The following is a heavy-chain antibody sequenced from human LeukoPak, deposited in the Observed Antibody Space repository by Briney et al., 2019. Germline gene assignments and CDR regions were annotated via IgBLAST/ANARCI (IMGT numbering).Heavy chain of an antibody. Sequence: SETLSLTCTVSGGSLSSYYWSWIRQPPGEGLEWIGNIFYSGSPNYNPSLKSRVTTSFDTSKNQFSLKLSFVTAADTAVYYCARAGHIAGAGTYVYWGQGTLVTVSS. D-gene: IGHD6-13*01. J-gene: IGHJ4*02. V-gene: IGHV4-59*08. CDR2: IFYSGSP. CDR3: ARAGHIAGAGTYVY. CDR1: GGSLSSYY.